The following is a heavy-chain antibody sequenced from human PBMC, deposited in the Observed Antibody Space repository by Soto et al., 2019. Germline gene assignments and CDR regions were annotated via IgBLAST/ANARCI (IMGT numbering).Heavy chain of an antibody. D-gene: IGHD3-3*01. J-gene: IGHJ6*02. V-gene: IGHV3-9*01. CDR3: TRLVALNSYDFWSGYYRSREYYYGMDV. CDR1: GFTFDDHA. Sequence: EVQLVESGGGLVQPGRSLRLSCAASGFTFDDHAMHWVRQAPGKGLEWVSGLNWDSGSISYADSVKGRFTISRDNAKNSLYLQMNSLKTEDTAVYYCTRLVALNSYDFWSGYYRSREYYYGMDVWGQGTTVTVSS. CDR2: LNWDSGSI.